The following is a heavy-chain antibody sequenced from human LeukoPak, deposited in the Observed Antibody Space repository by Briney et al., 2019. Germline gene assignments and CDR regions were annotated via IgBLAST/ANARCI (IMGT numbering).Heavy chain of an antibody. CDR1: GFTLGDYD. J-gene: IGHJ5*02. Sequence: TGGSLRLSCAASGFTLGDYDIHWVRQAPGKGLEWVAVMSYDGGDKYYADSVKGRFTISRDNSKNTLYLQMNSLRAEDTAVYYCAKAGSTTLSPLDGNWFDPWGQGTLVTVSS. V-gene: IGHV3-30*18. D-gene: IGHD4-17*01. CDR3: AKAGSTTLSPLDGNWFDP. CDR2: MSYDGGDK.